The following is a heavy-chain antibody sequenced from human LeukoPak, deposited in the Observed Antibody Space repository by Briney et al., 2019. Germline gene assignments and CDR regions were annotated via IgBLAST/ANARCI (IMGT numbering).Heavy chain of an antibody. D-gene: IGHD3-16*01. Sequence: SETLSLTCTVSGGSIRGYYWSWVRQRPGKGLEWIAYIYYSGSTNYNPSLKSRVTISLDTSKNQFSLKLSSVTAADTAVYYCPVGATHYYMDVWGKGTTVTVSS. V-gene: IGHV4-59*08. CDR3: PVGATHYYMDV. CDR1: GGSIRGYY. J-gene: IGHJ6*03. CDR2: IYYSGST.